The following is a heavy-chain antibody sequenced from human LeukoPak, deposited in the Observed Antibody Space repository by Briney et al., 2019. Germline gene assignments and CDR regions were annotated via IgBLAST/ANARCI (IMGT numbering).Heavy chain of an antibody. V-gene: IGHV3-21*01. CDR3: ARDPAYCGGDCYSVYQDAFDI. J-gene: IGHJ3*02. CDR2: ISSSSSYI. D-gene: IGHD2-21*02. Sequence: PSETLSLTCTVSGGSISSSTHYWGWIRQAPGKGLEWVSSISSSSSYIYYADSVRGRFTISRDNAKNSLYLQINSLRAEDTAVYYCARDPAYCGGDCYSVYQDAFDIWGQGTRVTVSS. CDR1: GGSISSST.